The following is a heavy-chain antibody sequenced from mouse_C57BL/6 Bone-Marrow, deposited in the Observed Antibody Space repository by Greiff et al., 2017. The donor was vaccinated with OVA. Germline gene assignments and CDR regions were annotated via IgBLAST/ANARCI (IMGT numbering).Heavy chain of an antibody. D-gene: IGHD1-1*01. CDR1: GFTFTDYY. J-gene: IGHJ4*01. V-gene: IGHV7-3*01. CDR3: ARGGFITTVVRVHYYAMDY. Sequence: EVKLMESGGGLVQPGGSLSLSCAASGFTFTDYYMSWVRQPPGKALEWLGFIRNKANGYTTEYSASVKGRFTISRDNSQSILYLQMNALRAEDSATYYCARGGFITTVVRVHYYAMDYWGQGTSVTVSS. CDR2: IRNKANGYTT.